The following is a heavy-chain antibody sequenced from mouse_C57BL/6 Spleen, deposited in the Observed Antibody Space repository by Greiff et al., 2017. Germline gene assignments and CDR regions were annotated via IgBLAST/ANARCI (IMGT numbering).Heavy chain of an antibody. D-gene: IGHD4-1*01. CDR2: IDPETGGT. CDR3: TRVGGTTDFDY. J-gene: IGHJ2*01. Sequence: QVQLQQSGAELVRPGASVTLSCKASGYTFTDYEMNWVKQTPVHGLEWIGAIDPETGGTAYNQKFKGKAILTADKSSSTAYMELRSLTSEDSAVYYCTRVGGTTDFDYWGQGTTLTVSS. CDR1: GYTFTDYE. V-gene: IGHV1-15*01.